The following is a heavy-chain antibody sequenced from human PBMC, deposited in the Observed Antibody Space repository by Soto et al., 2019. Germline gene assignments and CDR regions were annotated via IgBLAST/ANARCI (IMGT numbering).Heavy chain of an antibody. D-gene: IGHD6-19*01. V-gene: IGHV3-7*01. CDR3: AIGHWLGC. CDR2: IKQDGNER. CDR1: GFTFSDYF. Sequence: ELQLVDSGGAFVQPGGSLRLSCAASGFTFSDYFMTWVRQAPGKGLEWVATIKQDGNERYYVDSVKGRFTISRDNAKNSLYLQMNALRAEDTAVYYCAIGHWLGCWGQGTLVTVSS. J-gene: IGHJ4*02.